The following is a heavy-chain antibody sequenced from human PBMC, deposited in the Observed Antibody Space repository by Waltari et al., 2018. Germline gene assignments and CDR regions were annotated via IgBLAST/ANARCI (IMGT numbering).Heavy chain of an antibody. CDR1: GYTFTGYY. Sequence: QVQLVQSGAEVKKPGASVKVSCKASGYTFTGYYMHWVRQAPGQGLEWMGWINPNSGGTNHAQKFQGWVTMTRDTSISTAYMELSRLRSDDTAVYYCAREDYGDYAGAFDIWGQGTMVTVSS. J-gene: IGHJ3*02. CDR3: AREDYGDYAGAFDI. V-gene: IGHV1-2*04. D-gene: IGHD4-17*01. CDR2: INPNSGGT.